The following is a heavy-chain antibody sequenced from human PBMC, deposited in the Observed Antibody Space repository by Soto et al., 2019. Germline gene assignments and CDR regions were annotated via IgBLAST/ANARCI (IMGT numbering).Heavy chain of an antibody. CDR3: AKPPIAVAVYFDY. V-gene: IGHV3-30*18. CDR2: ISYDGSNK. Sequence: QVQLVESGGGVVQPGRSLRLSCAASGFTFSSYGMHWVRQAPGKGLEWGAVISYDGSNKYYADSVKGRFTISRDNSKNTLYLQMNSLRAEDTAVYYCAKPPIAVAVYFDYWGQGTLVTVSS. CDR1: GFTFSSYG. D-gene: IGHD6-19*01. J-gene: IGHJ4*02.